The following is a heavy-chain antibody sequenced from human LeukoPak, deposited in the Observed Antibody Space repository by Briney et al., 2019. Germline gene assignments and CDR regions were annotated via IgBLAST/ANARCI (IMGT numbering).Heavy chain of an antibody. CDR1: GFTFSSYS. J-gene: IGHJ4*02. D-gene: IGHD3-9*01. CDR2: ISGSGGST. Sequence: GGSLRLSCAASGFTFSSYSMNWVRQAPGKGLEWVSAISGSGGSTYYADSVKGRFTISRDNSKNTLYLQMNSLRAEDTAVYYCAKDLELRYFDWLFVAFDYWGQGTLVTVSS. CDR3: AKDLELRYFDWLFVAFDY. V-gene: IGHV3-23*01.